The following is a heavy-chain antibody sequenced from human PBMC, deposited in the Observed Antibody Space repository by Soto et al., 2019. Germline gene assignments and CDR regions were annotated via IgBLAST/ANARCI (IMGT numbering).Heavy chain of an antibody. CDR2: IIPIFGTA. CDR1: GGTFSSYA. Sequence: QVQLVQSGAEVKKPGSSVKVSCKASGGTFSSYAISWVRQAPGQGLEWMGGIIPIFGTANYAQKVQGRVMXTXDXSTSTAYLELSSLRSEDAAVYYCARHGGYSNRGMDVWGQGTTVTVSS. V-gene: IGHV1-69*05. CDR3: ARHGGYSNRGMDV. D-gene: IGHD4-4*01. J-gene: IGHJ6*02.